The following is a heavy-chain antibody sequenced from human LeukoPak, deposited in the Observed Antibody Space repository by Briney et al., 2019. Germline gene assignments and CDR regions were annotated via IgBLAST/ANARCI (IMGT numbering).Heavy chain of an antibody. CDR2: IHSDGSST. CDR3: GRDGGFGEFDDY. V-gene: IGHV3-74*03. D-gene: IGHD3-10*01. Sequence: PGGSLRLSCAASGFTFSSYWMHWVRQAPGKGLVWVSRIHSDGSSTTYADSVKGRYTISRDNAKNTLYLQMNSLRAEDTAVYYCGRDGGFGEFDDYWGQGTLVTVSS. J-gene: IGHJ4*02. CDR1: GFTFSSYW.